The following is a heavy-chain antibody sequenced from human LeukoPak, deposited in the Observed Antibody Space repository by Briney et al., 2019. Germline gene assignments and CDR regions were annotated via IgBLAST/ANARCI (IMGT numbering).Heavy chain of an antibody. V-gene: IGHV3-33*01. CDR1: GFTFSSYG. Sequence: GRSLRLSCAASGFTFSSYGMHWVRQAPGKGLEWVAVIWYDGSNKYYADSVKGRFTISRDNSKNTLYLQMNSLRAEDTAVYYCARRSYGSGSYYLDYWGQGTPVTVSS. CDR2: IWYDGSNK. CDR3: ARRSYGSGSYYLDY. J-gene: IGHJ4*02. D-gene: IGHD3-10*01.